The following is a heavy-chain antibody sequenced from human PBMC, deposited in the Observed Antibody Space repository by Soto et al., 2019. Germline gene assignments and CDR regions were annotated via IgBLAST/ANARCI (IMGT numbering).Heavy chain of an antibody. V-gene: IGHV4-61*01. J-gene: IGHJ4*02. D-gene: IGHD3-9*01. Sequence: TSETLSLTCTVSGGSVSSGSYYWSWIRQPPGKGLEWIGYIYYSGSTNYNPSLKSRVTISVDTSKNQFSLKLSSVTAADTAVYYCARGHDILTGYIYYFDYWGQGTLVTVSS. CDR2: IYYSGST. CDR3: ARGHDILTGYIYYFDY. CDR1: GGSVSSGSYY.